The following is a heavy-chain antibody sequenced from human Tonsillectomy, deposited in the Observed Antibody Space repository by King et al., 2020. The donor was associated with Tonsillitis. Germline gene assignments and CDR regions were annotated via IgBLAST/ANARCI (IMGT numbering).Heavy chain of an antibody. CDR3: ASGVGAIASEYFQH. CDR1: GFTFSTYS. D-gene: IGHD1-26*01. V-gene: IGHV3-21*01. Sequence: VQLVESGGGLVKPGGSLRLSCAASGFTFSTYSMNWVRQAPGKGLEWVSSVSTSSSFIYYTDSVKGRFTISRDNAKNSLYLQMNSLRAEDTAVYYWASGVGAIASEYFQHWGQGTLVTVSS. J-gene: IGHJ1*01. CDR2: VSTSSSFI.